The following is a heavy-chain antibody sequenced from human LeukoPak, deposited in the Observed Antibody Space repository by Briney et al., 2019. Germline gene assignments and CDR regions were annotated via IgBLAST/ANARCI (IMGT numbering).Heavy chain of an antibody. CDR2: IKQDGSEK. J-gene: IGHJ3*02. D-gene: IGHD4-17*01. V-gene: IGHV3-7*01. CDR1: GFTFRSHW. CDR3: ARPHYGYFDI. Sequence: GGSLRLSCAASGFTFRSHWMSWVRQAPGKGLEWVANIKQDGSEKNYVDSVKGRSTISRDNAKNSLYLQMNSLRAEDTAVYYCARPHYGYFDIWGQGTMVTVSS.